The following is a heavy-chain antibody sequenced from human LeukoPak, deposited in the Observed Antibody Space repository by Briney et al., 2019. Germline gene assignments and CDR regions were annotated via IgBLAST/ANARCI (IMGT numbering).Heavy chain of an antibody. CDR3: ARHGDSSGANYYYGMDV. V-gene: IGHV4-59*08. D-gene: IGHD6-19*01. Sequence: SETLSLTCTVSGGSMSSYYWSWIRQSPTKGLEWIGYFHSSGSTNYNPPLKSRATISADTSRNQSFLKLSSVTAADTAVYCCARHGDSSGANYYYGMDVWGQGTTVTVSS. CDR2: FHSSGST. CDR1: GGSMSSYY. J-gene: IGHJ6*02.